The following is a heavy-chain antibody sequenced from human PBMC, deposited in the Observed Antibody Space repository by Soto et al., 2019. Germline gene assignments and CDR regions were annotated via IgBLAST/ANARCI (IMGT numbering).Heavy chain of an antibody. Sequence: GGSLRLSCAASGFAFSSYGMHWVRQAPGKGLEWVAVIWYDGSNKYYADSVKGRFTISRDNSKNTLYLQMNSLRAEDTAVYYCARAQNRITIFGVVTSPDYWGQGTLVTVSS. J-gene: IGHJ4*02. V-gene: IGHV3-33*01. CDR3: ARAQNRITIFGVVTSPDY. CDR2: IWYDGSNK. D-gene: IGHD3-3*01. CDR1: GFAFSSYG.